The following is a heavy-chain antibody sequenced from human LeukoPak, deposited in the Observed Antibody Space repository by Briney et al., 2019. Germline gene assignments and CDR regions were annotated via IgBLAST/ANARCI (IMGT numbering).Heavy chain of an antibody. D-gene: IGHD3-10*01. CDR3: AKDRGTFDY. CDR1: GFTFNIYW. CDR2: IDSHGSGT. V-gene: IGHV3-74*01. J-gene: IGHJ4*02. Sequence: GGSLRLSCAASGFTFNIYWMHWVRQVPGKGLVWVSRIDSHGSGTTYADSVKGRFTISRDNAKNTLYLQMNSLRAEDTAVYYCAKDRGTFDYWGQGTLVTVS.